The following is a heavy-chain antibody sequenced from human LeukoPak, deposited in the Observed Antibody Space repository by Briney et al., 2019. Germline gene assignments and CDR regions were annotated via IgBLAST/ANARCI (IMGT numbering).Heavy chain of an antibody. Sequence: GGSLRLSCAASGFTFSSYAMSWVRQAPGKGLEWVSAISGSGGSTYYADSVKGRFTISRDNSKNTLYLQMNSLRAEDTAVYYCANDPDFWSGNYFDYWGHGTLVTVSS. J-gene: IGHJ4*01. V-gene: IGHV3-23*01. CDR3: ANDPDFWSGNYFDY. CDR1: GFTFSSYA. CDR2: ISGSGGST. D-gene: IGHD3-3*01.